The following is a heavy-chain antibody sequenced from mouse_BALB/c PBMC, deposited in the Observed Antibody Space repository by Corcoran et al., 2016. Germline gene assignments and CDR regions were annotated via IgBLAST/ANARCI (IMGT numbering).Heavy chain of an antibody. CDR2: ILPGSGST. D-gene: IGHD2-1*01. CDR1: GYTFSSYW. Sequence: QVQLQQSGAELMKPGASVKISCEATGYTFSSYWIEWVKQRPGHGLEWIGEILPGSGSTNYNEEFKGKATFTADSSSNTSNMQLNSLTSEDSAVYYCARSNYGNFAYWGQGTLVTVSA. J-gene: IGHJ3*01. V-gene: IGHV1-9*01. CDR3: ARSNYGNFAY.